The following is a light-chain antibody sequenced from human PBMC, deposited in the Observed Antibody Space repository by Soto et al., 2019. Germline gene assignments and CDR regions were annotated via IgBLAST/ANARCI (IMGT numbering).Light chain of an antibody. Sequence: QSVLTQPPSMSAAPGQKVTISCSGSRSSIGDNYVSWYQHLPGTAPKLLIYETNKRPSGIPDRFSGSKSGTSATLGITGLQTGDEADYYCGTWDSILTADVFGTGTKLTVL. CDR2: ETN. CDR3: GTWDSILTADV. J-gene: IGLJ1*01. V-gene: IGLV1-51*02. CDR1: RSSIGDNY.